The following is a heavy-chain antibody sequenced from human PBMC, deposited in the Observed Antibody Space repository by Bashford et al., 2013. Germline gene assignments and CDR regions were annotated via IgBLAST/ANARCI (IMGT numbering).Heavy chain of an antibody. CDR2: ISGSGINI. J-gene: IGHJ3*02. V-gene: IGHV3-48*01. Sequence: GSLRLSCAASGFNFSRYALNWVRQAPGKGLQWVSSISGSGINIYYADSVKGRFTISRDNAKNSLYLQMNSLRADDTAVYYCMRGPEAFDILGQGTLVTVSS. D-gene: IGHD3-10*01. CDR3: MRGPEAFDI. CDR1: GFNFSRYA.